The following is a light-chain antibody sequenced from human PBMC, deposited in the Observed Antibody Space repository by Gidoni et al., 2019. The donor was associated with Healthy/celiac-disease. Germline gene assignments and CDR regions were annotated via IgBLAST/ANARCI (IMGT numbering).Light chain of an antibody. J-gene: IGLJ2*01. CDR2: EVS. CDR1: SSHVGSYNS. V-gene: IGLV2-14*01. CDR3: SSYTSSSTPV. Sequence: QSASAQPASASGSPGQSVTISCTGTSSHVGSYNSVSWYQQHPGKAPNLMIYEVSNRPSGVSNRFSGSKSGNTASLTISGLQAEDEADYYCSSYTSSSTPVFGGGTKLTVL.